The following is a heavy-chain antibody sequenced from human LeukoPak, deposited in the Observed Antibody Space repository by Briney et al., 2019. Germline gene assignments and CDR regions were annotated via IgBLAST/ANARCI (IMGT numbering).Heavy chain of an antibody. Sequence: PSETLSLTCTVSGGSISSSSYYWGWIRQPPGKGLEWIGFIYTSGSTNYNPSLGSRVTISVDTSKNQFSLSLRSVTAADTAVYYCARLDSILTGGVSDAFDVWGQGTKVTVSS. D-gene: IGHD2-8*02. V-gene: IGHV4-61*05. CDR2: IYTSGST. CDR1: GGSISSSSYY. CDR3: ARLDSILTGGVSDAFDV. J-gene: IGHJ3*01.